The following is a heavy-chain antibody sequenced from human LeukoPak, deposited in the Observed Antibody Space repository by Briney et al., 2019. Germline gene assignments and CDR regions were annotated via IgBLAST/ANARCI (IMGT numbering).Heavy chain of an antibody. CDR1: GFSLSTNGVG. D-gene: IGHD3-16*01. V-gene: IGHV2-5*01. CDR3: AHAGLTSSFDY. CDR2: IYWNDDK. J-gene: IGHJ4*02. Sequence: SGPTLVKPTQTLTLTFTFSGFSLSTNGVGVGWIRQPPGKALEWLALIYWNDDKRYSLSLKNRLTITKDTSKTQVVLTMTNMDPVDTATYYCAHAGLTSSFDYWGQGSLVTVSS.